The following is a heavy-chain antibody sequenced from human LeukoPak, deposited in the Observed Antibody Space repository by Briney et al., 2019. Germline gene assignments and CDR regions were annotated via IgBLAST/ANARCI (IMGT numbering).Heavy chain of an antibody. Sequence: GGSLRLSCAASGFTFSNYHINWVRQAPGKGLEWVSYIGSGSSPMYYADSVKGRFTISRDDAKNSLYLQMNSLRAEDTAVYYCARYSSPYYFDYWGQGTLVTVSS. J-gene: IGHJ4*02. CDR3: ARYSSPYYFDY. D-gene: IGHD2-21*01. CDR2: IGSGSSPM. V-gene: IGHV3-48*01. CDR1: GFTFSNYH.